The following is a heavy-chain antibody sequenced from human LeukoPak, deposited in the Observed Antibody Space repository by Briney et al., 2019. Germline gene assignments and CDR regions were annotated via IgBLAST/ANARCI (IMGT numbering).Heavy chain of an antibody. J-gene: IGHJ6*02. CDR3: ASLLTRYHGSGGGGMDV. V-gene: IGHV3-74*01. CDR1: GFTFSTHW. Sequence: QTGGSLRLSCAASGFTFSTHWMYWVRQAPGKEFVWVSRISGDGSLTSYADSVRGRFTISRDNAKETLYLQMTSLRVEDTAVYSCASLLTRYHGSGGGGMDVWGQGTTVTVSS. CDR2: ISGDGSLT. D-gene: IGHD3-10*01.